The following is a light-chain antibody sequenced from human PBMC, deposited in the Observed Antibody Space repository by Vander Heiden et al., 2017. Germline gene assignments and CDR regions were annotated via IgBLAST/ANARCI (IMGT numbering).Light chain of an antibody. CDR3: QQYATSPYT. J-gene: IGKJ2*01. V-gene: IGKV3-20*01. CDR2: AAS. Sequence: EIALTQSPGTLSLSPGERATLSCRASQSVSSNYLAWYQKKPGRAPGLLIYAASTRASGIPDRFSGSGSGTDFTLTISSLEPEDFAVYYCQQYATSPYTFAQGTKLEIK. CDR1: QSVSSNY.